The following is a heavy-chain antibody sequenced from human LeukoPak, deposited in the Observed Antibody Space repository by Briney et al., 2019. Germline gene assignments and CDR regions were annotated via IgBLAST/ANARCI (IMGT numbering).Heavy chain of an antibody. Sequence: GGSLRLSCAASGFTFSNAWMSWVRQAPGKGLEWVGRIKSKTDGGTTDYAAPVKGRFTISRDDSKNTLYLQMNSLKTEDTAVYYCTTGNNWNDRLDYWGQGTLVTVSS. CDR3: TTGNNWNDRLDY. CDR1: GFTFSNAW. V-gene: IGHV3-15*01. CDR2: IKSKTDGGTT. J-gene: IGHJ4*02. D-gene: IGHD1-20*01.